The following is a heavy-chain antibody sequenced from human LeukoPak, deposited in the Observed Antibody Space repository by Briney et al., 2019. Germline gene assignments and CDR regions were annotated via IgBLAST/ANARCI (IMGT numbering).Heavy chain of an antibody. CDR2: INQDGSER. Sequence: GSLRLSCAASGFTFNSYWMSWVRQAPGKVLEWVANINQDGSERYYVDSVKGRFTISRDNAKNSLYLQMNSLRAEDTAVYYCAGVRGYSGYDWDYWGQGTLVTVSS. V-gene: IGHV3-7*05. D-gene: IGHD5-12*01. J-gene: IGHJ4*02. CDR3: AGVRGYSGYDWDY. CDR1: GFTFNSYW.